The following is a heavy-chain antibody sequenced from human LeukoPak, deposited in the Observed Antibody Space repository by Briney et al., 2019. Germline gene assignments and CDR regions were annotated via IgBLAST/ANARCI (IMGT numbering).Heavy chain of an antibody. D-gene: IGHD3-3*01. V-gene: IGHV1-2*02. CDR1: GYTFTGYY. J-gene: IGHJ4*02. CDR2: INPNSGGT. CDR3: ARGLLRFLEWLLYASDY. Sequence: GASVKVSCKASGYTFTGYYMHWVRQAPGQGLEWVGWINPNSGGTNYAQKFQGRVTMTRDTSISTAYMELSRLRSDDTAVYYCARGLLRFLEWLLYASDYWGQGTLVTVSS.